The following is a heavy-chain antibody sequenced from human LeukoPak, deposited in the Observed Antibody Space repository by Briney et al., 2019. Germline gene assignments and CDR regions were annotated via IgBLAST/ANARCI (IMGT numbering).Heavy chain of an antibody. Sequence: PSETLSLTCTVSGYSISSGYYWGWIRQPPGKGLEWIGEINHSGSTNYNPSLKSRVTISVDTSKNQFSLKLSSVTAADTAVYYCARTARITISNSGIDYWGQGTLVTVSS. V-gene: IGHV4-38-2*02. D-gene: IGHD3-9*01. CDR1: GYSISSGYY. CDR3: ARTARITISNSGIDY. CDR2: INHSGST. J-gene: IGHJ4*02.